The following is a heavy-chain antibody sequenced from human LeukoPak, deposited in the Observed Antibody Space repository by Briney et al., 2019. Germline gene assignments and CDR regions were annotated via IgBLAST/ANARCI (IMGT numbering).Heavy chain of an antibody. CDR1: GGSFSGYY. Sequence: SETLSLTCAVYGGSFSGYYWSWIRQPPGKGLEWIGEINHSGSNNYNPSIKSRVTISVYPSKNQFSLKLSSVTAADTAVYYRARAPHYYYYYGMDVWGQGTTVTVSS. J-gene: IGHJ6*02. V-gene: IGHV4-34*01. CDR3: ARAPHYYYYYGMDV. CDR2: INHSGSN.